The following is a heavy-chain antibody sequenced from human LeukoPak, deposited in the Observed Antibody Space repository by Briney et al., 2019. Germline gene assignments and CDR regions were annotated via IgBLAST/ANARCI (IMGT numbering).Heavy chain of an antibody. V-gene: IGHV1-46*01. J-gene: IGHJ4*02. CDR3: ARMGGRYCSGGSCYWGDY. CDR2: INPSCGST. D-gene: IGHD2-15*01. Sequence: ASVKVSCKASGYTFTSYYMHWVRQAPGQGLEWMGIINPSCGSTSYAQKFQGRVTMTRDTSTSTVYMELSSLRSEDTAVYYCARMGGRYCSGGSCYWGDYWGQGTLVTVSS. CDR1: GYTFTSYY.